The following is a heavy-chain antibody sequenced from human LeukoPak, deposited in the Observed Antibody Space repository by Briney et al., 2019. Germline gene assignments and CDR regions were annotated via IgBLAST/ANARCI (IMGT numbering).Heavy chain of an antibody. V-gene: IGHV4-59*08. CDR1: GGSISSYY. CDR3: ARHVGIVVVPALNGGYNWFDP. CDR2: IYYSGST. J-gene: IGHJ5*02. Sequence: PSETLSLTCTVSGGSISSYYWSWIRQPPGKGLEWIGYIYYSGSTNYNPSLKSRVTISVDTSKNQFSLKLSSVTAADTAVYYCARHVGIVVVPALNGGYNWFDPWGQGTLVTVSS. D-gene: IGHD2-2*03.